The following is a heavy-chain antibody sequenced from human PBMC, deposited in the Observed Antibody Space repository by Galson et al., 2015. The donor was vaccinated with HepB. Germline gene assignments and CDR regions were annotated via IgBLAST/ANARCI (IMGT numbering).Heavy chain of an antibody. CDR1: GYRFTSYY. CDR2: IIPILGIA. CDR3: ARDVNLGQGYMDV. V-gene: IGHV1-69*10. Sequence: SVKVSCKASGYRFTSYYMHWVRQAPGQGLEWMGGIIPILGIANYAQKFQGRVTITAGKSTSTAYMELSSLTSEDTAVYYCARDVNLGQGYMDVWGKGTTVTVSS. J-gene: IGHJ6*03.